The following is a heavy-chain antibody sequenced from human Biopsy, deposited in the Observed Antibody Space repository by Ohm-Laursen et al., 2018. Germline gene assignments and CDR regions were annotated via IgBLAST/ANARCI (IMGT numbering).Heavy chain of an antibody. D-gene: IGHD3-9*01. CDR1: GASVKTSGYF. V-gene: IGHV4-31*03. Sequence: TLSLTCSVSGASVKTSGYFWAWIRHRPGKGLEWMGYISYNGRTHYNPSLTSRLAISFDTSNNRISLQLRSVSVADTAVYYCVREPKTGTAEAWYFDLWGRGSPVTVPS. CDR3: VREPKTGTAEAWYFDL. CDR2: ISYNGRT. J-gene: IGHJ2*01.